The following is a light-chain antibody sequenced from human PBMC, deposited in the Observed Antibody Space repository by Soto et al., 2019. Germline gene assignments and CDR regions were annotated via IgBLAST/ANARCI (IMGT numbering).Light chain of an antibody. J-gene: IGLJ3*02. CDR2: DVS. CDR3: SSYTSSNRGV. Sequence: QSALTQPASVSASPGQSITISCTGTSSDVGGYNYVSWYQQHPGKAPKLMIYDVSNRPSGVSNRFSGSKSGNTAFLTISGLQAEDEADYYCSSYTSSNRGVFGGGTKVTVL. CDR1: SSDVGGYNY. V-gene: IGLV2-14*01.